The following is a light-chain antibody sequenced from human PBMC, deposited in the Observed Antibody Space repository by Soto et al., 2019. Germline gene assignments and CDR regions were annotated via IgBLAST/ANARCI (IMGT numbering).Light chain of an antibody. CDR2: DAS. CDR3: QQYNSYPCT. J-gene: IGKJ1*01. V-gene: IGKV1-5*01. CDR1: QSISSW. Sequence: DIQMTQSPSTLSASVGDRVTITCRASQSISSWLAWYQQKPGKAPKLMIYDASSLQSGVPATFSGSGPGTEFTLTISSLQPDDFATYYCQQYNSYPCTFGQGTKVEIK.